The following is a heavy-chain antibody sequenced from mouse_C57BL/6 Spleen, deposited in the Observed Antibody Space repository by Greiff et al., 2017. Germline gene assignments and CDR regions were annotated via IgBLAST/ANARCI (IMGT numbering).Heavy chain of an antibody. D-gene: IGHD1-1*01. Sequence: QVQLQQPGAELVRPGSSVKLSCKASGYTFTSYWMDWVKQRPGQGLEWIGNIYPSDSETHYNQKFKDKATLTVDKSSSTAYMQLSSLTSEDSAVYYCARSTTVVAGDFDYWGQGTTLTVSS. CDR3: ARSTTVVAGDFDY. CDR1: GYTFTSYW. CDR2: IYPSDSET. V-gene: IGHV1-61*01. J-gene: IGHJ2*01.